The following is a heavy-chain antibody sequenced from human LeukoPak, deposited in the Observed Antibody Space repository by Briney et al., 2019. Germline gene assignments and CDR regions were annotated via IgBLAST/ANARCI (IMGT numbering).Heavy chain of an antibody. D-gene: IGHD5-18*01. CDR1: GGSISSGGYY. CDR3: ARAISLQATPRYSYGYRPHFDI. Sequence: SETLSLTCTVSGGSISSGGYYWSWIRQHPGKGLEWIGYIYYSGSTYYNPSLKSRVTISVDTSKNQFSLKLSSVTAADTAVYYCARAISLQATPRYSYGYRPHFDIWGQGTMVTVSS. V-gene: IGHV4-31*03. CDR2: IYYSGST. J-gene: IGHJ3*02.